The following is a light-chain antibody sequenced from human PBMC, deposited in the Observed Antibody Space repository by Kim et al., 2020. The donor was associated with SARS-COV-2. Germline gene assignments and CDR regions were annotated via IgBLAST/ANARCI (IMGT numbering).Light chain of an antibody. CDR1: SSDVVGYNY. J-gene: IGLJ2*01. CDR2: EVS. Sequence: GQSVTISCTGTSSDVVGYNYVSWYQQHPGKAPKLIIYEVSRRPSGVPDRFSGSKSGNTASLTVSGLQAEDEADYYCSSYAGSNNVVFGGGTQLTVL. CDR3: SSYAGSNNVV. V-gene: IGLV2-8*01.